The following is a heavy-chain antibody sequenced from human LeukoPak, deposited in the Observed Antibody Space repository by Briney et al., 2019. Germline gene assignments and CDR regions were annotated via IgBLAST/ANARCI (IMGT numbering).Heavy chain of an antibody. Sequence: GGSLRLSCAASGFTFSTYGMHWVRQAPGKGLEWVAFIRYDGSNKCYADSVKGRFTISRDNSKNTLYLQMNSLRAEDTAVYYCAKVRSMVRGVIYYYYMDVWGKGTTVTVSS. CDR3: AKVRSMVRGVIYYYYMDV. J-gene: IGHJ6*03. V-gene: IGHV3-30*02. D-gene: IGHD3-10*01. CDR1: GFTFSTYG. CDR2: IRYDGSNK.